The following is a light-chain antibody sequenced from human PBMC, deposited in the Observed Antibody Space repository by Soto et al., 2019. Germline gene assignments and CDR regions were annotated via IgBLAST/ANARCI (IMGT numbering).Light chain of an antibody. CDR3: QQRSNWPPKIT. Sequence: ELVFAQSPATLSFSPGARATLSCRASQSVSIYLAWYQQKPGQAPSLLIYDASNRATGIPARFSGSGSGTDFNRTISSLEPEEFAGYYCQQRSNWPPKITFGQGTRLEIK. J-gene: IGKJ5*01. V-gene: IGKV3-11*01. CDR1: QSVSIY. CDR2: DAS.